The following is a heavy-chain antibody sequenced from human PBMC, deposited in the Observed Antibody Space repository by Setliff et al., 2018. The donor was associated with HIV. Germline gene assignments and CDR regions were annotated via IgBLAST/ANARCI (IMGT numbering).Heavy chain of an antibody. CDR3: ARPTTGVGGGAAFDI. CDR2: INHGGST. J-gene: IGHJ3*02. Sequence: PSETLSLTCAVYGGPFSGYYWSWIRQPPGKGLEWIGEINHGGSTNYSPSLKSRVTISVDTSKNQFSLKLKSVTAADTAVYFCARPTTGVGGGAAFDIWGQGTMVTVS. CDR1: GGPFSGYY. V-gene: IGHV4-34*01. D-gene: IGHD2-8*01.